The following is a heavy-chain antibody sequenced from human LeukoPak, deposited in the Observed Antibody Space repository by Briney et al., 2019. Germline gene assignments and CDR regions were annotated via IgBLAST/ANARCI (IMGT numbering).Heavy chain of an antibody. Sequence: GASVKVSCKASGGTFSSYAISWVRQAPGQGLEWMGGIIPIFGTANYAQKFQGRVTITADESTSTAYMELSSLRSEDTAVYYCARDYNGSGGYADQRYWGQGTLVTVSS. CDR2: IIPIFGTA. D-gene: IGHD3-10*01. J-gene: IGHJ4*02. CDR1: GGTFSSYA. CDR3: ARDYNGSGGYADQRY. V-gene: IGHV1-69*13.